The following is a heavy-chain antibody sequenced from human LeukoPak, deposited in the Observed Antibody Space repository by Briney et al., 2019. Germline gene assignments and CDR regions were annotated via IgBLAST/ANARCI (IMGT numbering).Heavy chain of an antibody. V-gene: IGHV3-23*01. D-gene: IGHD4-23*01. CDR2: ISGSGGST. J-gene: IGHJ3*02. Sequence: GGSLRLSCAGSGFTFSSYAMSWVRQAPGKGLEWVSAISGSGGSTYYADSVKGRFTISRDNSKNTLYLQMNSLRAEDTAVYYCAKGPRNSGHAFDIWGQGTMVTVSS. CDR1: GFTFSSYA. CDR3: AKGPRNSGHAFDI.